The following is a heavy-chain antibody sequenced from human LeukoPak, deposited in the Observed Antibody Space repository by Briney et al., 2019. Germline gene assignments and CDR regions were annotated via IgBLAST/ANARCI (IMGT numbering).Heavy chain of an antibody. CDR1: GFTFSSYA. CDR2: ISGSGGST. V-gene: IGHV3-23*01. Sequence: GGSLRLSCAASGFTFSSYAMSWVRQAPGKGLEWVSAISGSGGSTYYADSVKGRFTISRDNSKNTLYLQMNGLRAEDTAVYYCSRYGVYFGLDVWGQGTTVTVSS. CDR3: SRYGVYFGLDV. D-gene: IGHD5-18*01. J-gene: IGHJ6*02.